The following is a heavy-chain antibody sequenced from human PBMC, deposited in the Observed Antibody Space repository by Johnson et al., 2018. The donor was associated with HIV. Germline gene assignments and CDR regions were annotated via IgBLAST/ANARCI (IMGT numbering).Heavy chain of an antibody. CDR1: GFTFSSYA. CDR3: ARGVDGAFDI. CDR2: ISGSGGST. J-gene: IGHJ3*02. V-gene: IGHV3-23*04. Sequence: EKLVESGGGVVQPGGSLRLSCAASGFTFSSYAMSWVRQAPGKGLEWVSGISGSGGSTYYADSVKGRFTISRDNSKNTLYLQMNSLRAEDTAVYYCARGVDGAFDIWGQGTMVTVSS. D-gene: IGHD3-10*01.